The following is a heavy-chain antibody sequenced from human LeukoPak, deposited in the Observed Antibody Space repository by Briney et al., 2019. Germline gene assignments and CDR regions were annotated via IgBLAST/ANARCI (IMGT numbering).Heavy chain of an antibody. V-gene: IGHV4-30-4*08. CDR2: IYYSGST. CDR1: GDSISSRDYY. Sequence: SETLSLTCSVSGDSISSRDYYWSWIRQPPGKGLEWIGYIYYSGSTSYNPSLKSRVTISVDTSKNQFSLRLSSVTAADTAVYHCARGFDGHNAFDIWGQGTMVTVSS. D-gene: IGHD3-9*01. CDR3: ARGFDGHNAFDI. J-gene: IGHJ3*02.